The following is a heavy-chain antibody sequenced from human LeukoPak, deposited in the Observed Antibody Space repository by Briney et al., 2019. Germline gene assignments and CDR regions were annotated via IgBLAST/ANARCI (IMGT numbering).Heavy chain of an antibody. V-gene: IGHV4-39*01. CDR3: ARRRSAARGGYFDY. CDR1: GGSISSSTYF. CDR2: IYYYSGST. Sequence: SETLSLTCTVSGGSISSSTYFWGWIRQPPGKGLEWIGSIYYYSGSTYYNPSLKSRVTISVDTSKNQFSLKLSSVTAADTAVYYCARRRSAARGGYFDYWGQGTLVTVSS. J-gene: IGHJ4*02. D-gene: IGHD2-15*01.